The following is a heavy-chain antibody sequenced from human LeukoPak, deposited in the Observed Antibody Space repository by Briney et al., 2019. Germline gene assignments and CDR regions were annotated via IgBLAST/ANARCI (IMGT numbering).Heavy chain of an antibody. D-gene: IGHD3-9*01. V-gene: IGHV3-7*01. CDR3: ARSPLRYFDWLLGRGAFDI. CDR1: GFTFSSYW. CDR2: IKQDGSEK. J-gene: IGHJ3*02. Sequence: GGSLRLSCAASGFTFSSYWMSWVRQAPGKGLEWVANIKQDGSEKYYVDSVKGRFTISRDNAKNSLYLQMNSLRAEDTAVYYCARSPLRYFDWLLGRGAFDIWGQGTMVTVSS.